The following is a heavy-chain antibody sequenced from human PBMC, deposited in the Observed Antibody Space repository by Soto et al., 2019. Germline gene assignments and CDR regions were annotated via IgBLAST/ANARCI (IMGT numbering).Heavy chain of an antibody. CDR2: IKEDGSDQ. CDR3: ARDGRDVYSGFYTSYFDY. CDR1: GFTFSSYW. V-gene: IGHV3-7*01. D-gene: IGHD3-3*01. Sequence: EVQLVESGGGLVQPGGSLRLSCAASGFTFSSYWMPWVRQAPGKGLEWVANIKEDGSDQDYLDSVKGRFTISRDNAKNSLYQQMNSLRAEVTAVYYCARDGRDVYSGFYTSYFDYWGQGSLVTVSS. J-gene: IGHJ4*02.